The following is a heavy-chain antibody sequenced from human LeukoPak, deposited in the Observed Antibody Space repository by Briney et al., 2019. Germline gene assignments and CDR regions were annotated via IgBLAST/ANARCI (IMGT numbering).Heavy chain of an antibody. CDR2: ISSNGGST. D-gene: IGHD3-3*01. V-gene: IGHV3-64*01. Sequence: GGSLGLSCAASGFTFSSYAMHWVRQAPGKGLEYVSAISSNGGSTYYANSVKGRFTISRDNSKNMLYLQMGSLRAEDMAVYYCARARDDFWSYYYYYMDVWGKGTTVTVS. CDR1: GFTFSSYA. CDR3: ARARDDFWSYYYYYMDV. J-gene: IGHJ6*03.